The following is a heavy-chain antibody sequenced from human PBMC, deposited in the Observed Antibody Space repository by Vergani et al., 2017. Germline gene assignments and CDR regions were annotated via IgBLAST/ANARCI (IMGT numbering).Heavy chain of an antibody. V-gene: IGHV4-59*12. CDR2: IYYSGST. Sequence: QVQLQESGPGLVKPSETLSLTCTVSGGSISSYYWSWTRQPPGKGLEWIGYIYYSGSTYYNPSLKSRVTISVDTSKNQFSLKLSSVTAADTAVYYCVREARGMRAFDIWGQGTMVTVSS. CDR3: VREARGMRAFDI. D-gene: IGHD3-16*01. CDR1: GGSISSYY. J-gene: IGHJ3*02.